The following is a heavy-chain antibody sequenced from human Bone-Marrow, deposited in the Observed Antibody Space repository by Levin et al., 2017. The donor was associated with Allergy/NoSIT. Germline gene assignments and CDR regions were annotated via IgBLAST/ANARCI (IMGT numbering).Heavy chain of an antibody. CDR1: GFTFSLTT. Sequence: GESLKISCTASGFTFSLTTMNWVRQAPGKGLEWVSSISITSSYIYYADSVKGRFTISRDNAKNSLYLEMNSLTAEDTGVYYCAEEGTQQVARAVDIWGQGTVVTVSS. CDR3: AEEGTQQVARAVDI. J-gene: IGHJ3*02. V-gene: IGHV3-21*06. CDR2: ISITSSYI. D-gene: IGHD6-13*01.